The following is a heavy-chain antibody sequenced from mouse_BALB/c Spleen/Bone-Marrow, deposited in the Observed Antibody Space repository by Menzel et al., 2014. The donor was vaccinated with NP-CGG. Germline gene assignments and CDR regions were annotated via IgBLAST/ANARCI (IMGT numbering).Heavy chain of an antibody. V-gene: IGHV3-6*02. D-gene: IGHD2-1*01. CDR2: ISYDGSN. J-gene: IGHJ2*01. Sequence: EVQLQQSGPGLVKPSQSLSLTCSVTGYSITSGYYWNWIRQFPGNKLERMGYISYDGSNNYNPSLKNRISITRDTSKNQFFLKLNSVTTEDTATYYCANYGNYFDYWGQGTTLTVSS. CDR1: GYSITSGYY. CDR3: ANYGNYFDY.